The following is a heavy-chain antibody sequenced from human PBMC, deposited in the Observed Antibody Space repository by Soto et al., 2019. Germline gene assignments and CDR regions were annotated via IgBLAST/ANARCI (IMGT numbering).Heavy chain of an antibody. CDR2: ISSSSSAI. V-gene: IGHV3-48*02. CDR1: GFAFSSYS. Sequence: GGSLRLSCAASGFAFSSYSMNWVRQAPGKGLEWVSYISSSSSAISYADSVKGRFTISRDNAKNSLYLQMNSLRDEDTAVYYCARGQYWSYGNYYYYGMGVWGQGTTVTVSS. J-gene: IGHJ6*02. D-gene: IGHD5-18*01. CDR3: ARGQYWSYGNYYYYGMGV.